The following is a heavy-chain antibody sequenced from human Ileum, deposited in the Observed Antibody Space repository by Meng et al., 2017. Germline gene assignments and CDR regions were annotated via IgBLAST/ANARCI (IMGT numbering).Heavy chain of an antibody. CDR2: MKLGART. V-gene: IGHV4-4*03. CDR1: VRSTCSIHW. Sequence: VQRLGCSRALEDPLAPLDLTWAVSVRSTCSIHWGSRVRRSPGKGLEGIAEMKLGARTDYIPSLKSRVTMSVDKSNDHWSLQLTSVTAADTAVYYCAHIFDSWGQGTLVTVSS. CDR3: AHIFDS. J-gene: IGHJ4*02.